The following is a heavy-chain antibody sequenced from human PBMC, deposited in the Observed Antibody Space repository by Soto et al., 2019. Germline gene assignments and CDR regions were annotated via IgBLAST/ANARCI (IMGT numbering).Heavy chain of an antibody. J-gene: IGHJ6*02. Sequence: ASVKVSCKASGYTFTGYYMHWVRQAPGQGLEWMGWINPNSGGTNYAQKFQGWVTMTRDTSISTAYMELSRLRSDDTAVYYCARSTVSNYYDSSGYYPRDYRMDVWGQGTTVPVYS. V-gene: IGHV1-2*04. D-gene: IGHD3-22*01. CDR3: ARSTVSNYYDSSGYYPRDYRMDV. CDR2: INPNSGGT. CDR1: GYTFTGYY.